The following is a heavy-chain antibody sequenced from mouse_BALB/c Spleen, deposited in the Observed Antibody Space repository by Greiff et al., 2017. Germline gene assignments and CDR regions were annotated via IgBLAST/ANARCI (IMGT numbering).Heavy chain of an antibody. J-gene: IGHJ3*01. CDR2: IRLKSNNYAT. Sequence: EVKVEESGGGLVQPGGSMKLSCVASGFTFSNYWMNWVRQSPEKGLEWVAEIRLKSNNYATHYAESVKGRFTISRDDSKSSVYLQMNNLRAEDTGIYYCTRVGITTAWFAYWGQGTLVTVSA. CDR3: TRVGITTAWFAY. V-gene: IGHV6-6*02. D-gene: IGHD2-4*01. CDR1: GFTFSNYW.